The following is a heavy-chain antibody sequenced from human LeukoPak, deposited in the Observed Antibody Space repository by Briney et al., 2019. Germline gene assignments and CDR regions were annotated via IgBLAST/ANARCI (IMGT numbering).Heavy chain of an antibody. D-gene: IGHD3-9*01. CDR3: ESQYYNILTGHYTSIDY. J-gene: IGHJ4*02. CDR1: GFTFSSYA. CDR2: ISYDGSNK. V-gene: IGHV3-30*04. Sequence: PGRSLRHSCAASGFTFSSYAMHGVGQAPRKGPEWEAVISYDGSNKYYADSVKGRFTISRDNSKNTLYLQMNSLSAEDTAVYYCESQYYNILTGHYTSIDYWGQGTLVTVSS.